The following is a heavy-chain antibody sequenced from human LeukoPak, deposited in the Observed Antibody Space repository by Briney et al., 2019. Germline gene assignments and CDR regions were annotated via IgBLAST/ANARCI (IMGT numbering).Heavy chain of an antibody. CDR2: ISGSGGST. J-gene: IGHJ1*01. D-gene: IGHD6-19*01. Sequence: QAGGSLRLSCAASGFTFSSYAMSWVRQAPGKGLEWVSAISGSGGSTYYADSVKGRFTISRDNSKNTLYLQMNSLRAEDTAVYYCAKASSGPPQSYFQHWGQGTLVTVSS. V-gene: IGHV3-23*01. CDR3: AKASSGPPQSYFQH. CDR1: GFTFSSYA.